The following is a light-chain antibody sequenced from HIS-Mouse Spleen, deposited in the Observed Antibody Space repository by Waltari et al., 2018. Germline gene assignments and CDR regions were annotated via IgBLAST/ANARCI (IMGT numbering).Light chain of an antibody. J-gene: IGLJ2*01. CDR1: SSDVGGHNN. CDR2: EVS. Sequence: QSALTQPPSASGSPGQSVTISCTGTSSDVGGHNNVSWYQQHPGKAPKLMIYEVSKRPSGGPARFSGSKSGTSASRTVSGLQAEDEADYYCSSYAGSNNVVFGGGTKLTVL. CDR3: SSYAGSNNVV. V-gene: IGLV2-8*01.